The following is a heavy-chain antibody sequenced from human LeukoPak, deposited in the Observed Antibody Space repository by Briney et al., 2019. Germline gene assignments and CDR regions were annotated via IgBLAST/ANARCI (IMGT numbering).Heavy chain of an antibody. V-gene: IGHV1-2*02. Sequence: ASVKVSCKASGYTFTGYYMHWVRQAPGQGLEWMGWINPNSGGTNYAQKFQGRVTMTRDTSISTAYMELSRLRSDDTAVYYCARDIITMVRGVMPFDYWGQGTLVTVSS. CDR1: GYTFTGYY. J-gene: IGHJ4*02. CDR3: ARDIITMVRGVMPFDY. D-gene: IGHD3-10*01. CDR2: INPNSGGT.